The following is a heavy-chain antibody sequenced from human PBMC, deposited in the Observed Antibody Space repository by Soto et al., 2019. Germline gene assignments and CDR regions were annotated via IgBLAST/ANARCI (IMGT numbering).Heavy chain of an antibody. J-gene: IGHJ6*02. CDR3: AKDRTEVGMDV. Sequence: QVPLVESGGGVVQPGRSLRLSCAASGFTFRSYGMHWVRQAPGKGLEWVAVISYDGSNKYYADSVKGRFTISRDNSKNTLYLQMNSLRAEDTAVYYCAKDRTEVGMDVWGQGTTVTVSS. CDR2: ISYDGSNK. CDR1: GFTFRSYG. V-gene: IGHV3-30*18.